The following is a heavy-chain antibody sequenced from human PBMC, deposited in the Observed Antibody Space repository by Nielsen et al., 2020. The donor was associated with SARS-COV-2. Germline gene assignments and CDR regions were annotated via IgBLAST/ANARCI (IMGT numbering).Heavy chain of an antibody. D-gene: IGHD3-22*01. J-gene: IGHJ5*02. V-gene: IGHV1-46*01. CDR2: INPSGGST. CDR3: ARETYYSDSSEPPYNWFDP. CDR1: GYTFTSYY. Sequence: ASVKVSCKASGYTFTSYYMHWVRQAPGQGLDWMGIINPSGGSTSYAQKFQGRVTMTRDTSTSTVYMDLSSLRSEDTAVYYCARETYYSDSSEPPYNWFDPWGQGTLVTVSS.